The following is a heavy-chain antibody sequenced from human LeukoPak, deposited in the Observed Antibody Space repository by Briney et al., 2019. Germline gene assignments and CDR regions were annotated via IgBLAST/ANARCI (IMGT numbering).Heavy chain of an antibody. CDR3: TTEID. CDR1: GFTFSIAW. Sequence: PGGSLRLSCAASGFTFSIAWMGWVRQAPGKGLEWLGQTKKKSDGATTAYAAPVKGRFTISRDDSKNTLFLQMNSLKTEDTAVYYCTTEIDWGQGTLVTVSS. CDR2: TKKKSDGATT. D-gene: IGHD2/OR15-2a*01. J-gene: IGHJ4*02. V-gene: IGHV3-15*01.